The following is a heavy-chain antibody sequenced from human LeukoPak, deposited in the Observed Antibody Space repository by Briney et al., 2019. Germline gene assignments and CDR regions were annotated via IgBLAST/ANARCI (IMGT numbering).Heavy chain of an antibody. D-gene: IGHD1-26*01. J-gene: IGHJ6*03. Sequence: PGESLQISCMGSGYSFTSYWIGWVRPMPGKGLEWGGIIYPGDSDTRYSPSFQGQVTISADKSISTAYLQWSSLKASDTAMYDCARIRVGATGGLYYYYYMDVWGKGTTVTVSS. CDR3: ARIRVGATGGLYYYYYMDV. CDR2: IYPGDSDT. CDR1: GYSFTSYW. V-gene: IGHV5-51*01.